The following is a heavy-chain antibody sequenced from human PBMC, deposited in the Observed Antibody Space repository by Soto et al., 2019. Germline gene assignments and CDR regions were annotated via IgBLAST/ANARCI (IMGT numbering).Heavy chain of an antibody. D-gene: IGHD3-10*01. V-gene: IGHV4-31*03. CDR1: GGSISSGGYY. Sequence: QVQLQESGPGLVKPSQTLSLTCTVSGGSISSGGYYWSWIRQHPGKGLEWIGYIYYSGSTYYNPSLKRRVTIAVDTSKNPFSLKLRSVTAADTAVYYCASDQEVRGNYYYDGMDVWGPGTTVTVSS. J-gene: IGHJ6*02. CDR3: ASDQEVRGNYYYDGMDV. CDR2: IYYSGST.